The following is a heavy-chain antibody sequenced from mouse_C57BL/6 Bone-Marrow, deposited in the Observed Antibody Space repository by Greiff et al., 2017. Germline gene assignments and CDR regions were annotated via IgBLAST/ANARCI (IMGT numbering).Heavy chain of an antibody. V-gene: IGHV5-16*01. CDR1: GFTFSDYY. CDR3: ARDWYYFDY. CDR2: INYDGSST. J-gene: IGHJ2*01. Sequence: EVKLMESEGGLVQPGSSMKLSFTASGFTFSDYYLAWVRQVPEKGLEWVANINYDGSSTYYLDSLKSRFIISRDNAKNILYLQMSSLKSEDTATYYCARDWYYFDYWGQGTTLTVSS.